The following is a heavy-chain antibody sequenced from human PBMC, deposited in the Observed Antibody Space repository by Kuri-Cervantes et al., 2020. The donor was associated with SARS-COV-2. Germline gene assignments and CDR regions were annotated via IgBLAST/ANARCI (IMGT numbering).Heavy chain of an antibody. CDR1: GFIFRRYS. Sequence: GESLKISCAASGFIFRRYSMNWVRQAPGKGLGWVSYISSSSSPIYNIDSVKGRFTISRDNAKNSLYLQMNSLRAEDTAVYYCVRVGAYSGYDFDSWGQGTLVTVSS. CDR3: VRVGAYSGYDFDS. J-gene: IGHJ4*02. V-gene: IGHV3-48*01. D-gene: IGHD5-12*01. CDR2: ISSSSSPI.